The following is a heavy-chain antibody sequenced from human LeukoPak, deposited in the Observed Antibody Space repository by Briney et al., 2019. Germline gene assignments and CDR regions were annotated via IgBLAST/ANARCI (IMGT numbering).Heavy chain of an antibody. Sequence: GASVKVSCKTSGYTFTKYGISWVRQAPGQGLEWMGWISPYNCNTNYAQNFQGRVTMNTDTSTTTVYMELRSLRSDDTAVYYCARDLPAGSIPWGQGTLVTVSS. V-gene: IGHV1-18*01. CDR3: ARDLPAGSIP. CDR2: ISPYNCNT. D-gene: IGHD6-19*01. J-gene: IGHJ5*02. CDR1: GYTFTKYG.